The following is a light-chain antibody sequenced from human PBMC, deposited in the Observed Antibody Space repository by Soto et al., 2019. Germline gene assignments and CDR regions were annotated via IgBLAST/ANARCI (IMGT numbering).Light chain of an antibody. Sequence: EIVLTQSPATLSLSPGERATLSCRASQSVSSYLAWYQQKPGQAPRLLIYDASNRATGIPARFSGSGSGTDVTLTTSSLEPEDFAFYYCQQRSNWPPLLTFGGGTKVEIK. J-gene: IGKJ4*01. CDR1: QSVSSY. CDR2: DAS. CDR3: QQRSNWPPLLT. V-gene: IGKV3-11*01.